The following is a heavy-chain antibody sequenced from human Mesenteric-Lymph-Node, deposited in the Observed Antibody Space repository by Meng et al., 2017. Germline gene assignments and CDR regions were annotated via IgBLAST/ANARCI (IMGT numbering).Heavy chain of an antibody. CDR2: ISWNSGSI. D-gene: IGHD3-10*01. V-gene: IGHV3-9*01. CDR1: GFTFDDYA. J-gene: IGHJ4*02. Sequence: SLKISCAASGFTFDDYAMHWVRQAPGKGLEWVSGISWNSGSIGYADSVKGRFTISRDNTKNSLYLQMNSLRAEDTAVYYCARSFYDASGSYYIFDYWGQGTLVTVSS. CDR3: ARSFYDASGSYYIFDY.